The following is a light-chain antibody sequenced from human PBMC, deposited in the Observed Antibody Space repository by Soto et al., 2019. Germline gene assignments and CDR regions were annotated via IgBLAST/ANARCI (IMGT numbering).Light chain of an antibody. V-gene: IGLV1-47*01. J-gene: IGLJ1*01. CDR2: RNN. CDR3: SSYAGSSNV. Sequence: QSVLTQPPSASGTPGQRVTISCSGSSSNIGSNYVYWYHQLPGTAPKLVIYRNNQRPSGVPDRISGSKSGTSASLAISGLRSEDEADYYCSSYAGSSNVFGTGTQLTVL. CDR1: SSNIGSNY.